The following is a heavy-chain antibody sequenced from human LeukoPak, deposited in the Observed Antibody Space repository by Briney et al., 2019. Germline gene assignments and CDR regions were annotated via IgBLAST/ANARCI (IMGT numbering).Heavy chain of an antibody. Sequence: ASVTVSFTASGYTFTDYYMHWGRQAPGQGLGWMGWINPNSGGTNYAQKFQGRVTMTRDTSISTAYMELSRLRSDDTAVYYCAREAVAVANEDFDYWGQGTLVTVSS. CDR2: INPNSGGT. V-gene: IGHV1-2*02. J-gene: IGHJ4*02. CDR1: GYTFTDYY. CDR3: AREAVAVANEDFDY. D-gene: IGHD6-19*01.